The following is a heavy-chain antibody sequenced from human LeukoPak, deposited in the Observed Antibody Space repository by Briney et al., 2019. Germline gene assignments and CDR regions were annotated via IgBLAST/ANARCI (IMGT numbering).Heavy chain of an antibody. V-gene: IGHV4-59*08. CDR3: ARGGYGGNWFDP. D-gene: IGHD4-23*01. Sequence: SETLSLTCTVSGGSINNYYWSWIRQPPGKGLEWIGYIYYSGSTNYSPSLKSRVTISLDTSRNQFSLKLSSVTAADTAVYYCARGGYGGNWFDPWGQGTLVTVSS. CDR2: IYYSGST. CDR1: GGSINNYY. J-gene: IGHJ5*02.